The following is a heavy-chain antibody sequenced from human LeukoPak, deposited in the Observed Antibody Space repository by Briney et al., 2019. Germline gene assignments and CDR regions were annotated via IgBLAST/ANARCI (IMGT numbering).Heavy chain of an antibody. V-gene: IGHV7-4-1*02. D-gene: IGHD4-17*01. CDR2: INTNTGNP. Sequence: EASVTVSCTASGYTFSSYAMNWVRQAPGQGLEWMGWINTNTGNPTYAQGFTGRFVFSLDTSVSTAYLQISSLQAEDTAVYYCARSNNDGDYLGVGFDYWGQGTLVTVSS. J-gene: IGHJ4*02. CDR1: GYTFSSYA. CDR3: ARSNNDGDYLGVGFDY.